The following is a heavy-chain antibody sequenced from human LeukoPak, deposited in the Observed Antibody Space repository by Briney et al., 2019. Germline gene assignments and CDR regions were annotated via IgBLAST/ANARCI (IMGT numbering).Heavy chain of an antibody. CDR1: GASTSAYY. CDR3: AHSKRGGGYYINAFAV. Sequence: SETLSLTCTVSGASTSAYYWSWVRHPPGKGLEWIGYSYSGGNANYNPSLTSRVTISIDTSENQFSLRLTSVTAADTAVYFCAHSKRGGGYYINAFAVWGQGALVTVSP. J-gene: IGHJ3*01. D-gene: IGHD1-26*01. CDR2: SYSGGNA. V-gene: IGHV4-59*01.